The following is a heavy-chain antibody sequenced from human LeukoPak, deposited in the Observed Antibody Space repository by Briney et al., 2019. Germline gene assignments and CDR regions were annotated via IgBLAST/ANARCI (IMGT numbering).Heavy chain of an antibody. J-gene: IGHJ4*02. CDR1: GVIFNNFA. Sequence: GGSLRLSCAPSGVIFNNFAFHWVRQAPGKGLEWIEAVSYDGSNKYYADSVRGRLTISRDNSKNTLYLQMNSLRAEDTAVYYCARAGRADGDYHYFDYWGQGTLVTVSS. CDR3: ARAGRADGDYHYFDY. V-gene: IGHV3-30-3*01. D-gene: IGHD4-17*01. CDR2: VSYDGSNK.